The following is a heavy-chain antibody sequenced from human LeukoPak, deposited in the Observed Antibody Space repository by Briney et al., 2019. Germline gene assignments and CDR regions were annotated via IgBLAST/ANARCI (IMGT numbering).Heavy chain of an antibody. D-gene: IGHD3-10*01. CDR3: ASSIIFSPLNLWFGELARPLDY. J-gene: IGHJ4*02. Sequence: SETLSLTCAVYGGSFSGYYWSWIRQPPGKGLEWIGEINHSGSTNYNPSLKSRVTISVDTSKNQFSLKLSSVTAADTAVYYCASSIIFSPLNLWFGELARPLDYWGQGTLVTVSS. V-gene: IGHV4-34*01. CDR1: GGSFSGYY. CDR2: INHSGST.